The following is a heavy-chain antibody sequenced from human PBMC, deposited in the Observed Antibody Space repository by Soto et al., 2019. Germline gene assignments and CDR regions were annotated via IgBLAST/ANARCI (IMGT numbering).Heavy chain of an antibody. CDR2: IYWEDDK. Sequence: QITLKESGPTLVKPTQTLTLTCTFSGFSLSTSGVGVGWIRQPPGKALEWLALIYWEDDKSNSPSLKSRLTITKDTSKNQVVLTMTNMDPVDTATYYCAHRPSYCSGGSCYSGFDYWGQGTLVTVSS. D-gene: IGHD2-15*01. V-gene: IGHV2-5*02. J-gene: IGHJ4*02. CDR1: GFSLSTSGVG. CDR3: AHRPSYCSGGSCYSGFDY.